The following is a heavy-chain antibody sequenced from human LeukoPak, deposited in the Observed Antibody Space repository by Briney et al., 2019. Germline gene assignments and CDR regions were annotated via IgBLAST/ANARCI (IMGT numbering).Heavy chain of an antibody. CDR2: ISSSSSYI. CDR3: ARDNSRSPYDSSGYFFDY. D-gene: IGHD3-22*01. V-gene: IGHV3-21*01. Sequence: GGSLRLSCAASGFTFSSYSMNWVRQAPGKGLEWVSSISSSSSYIYYADSVKGRFTISRDNAKNSLYLQMNSLRAEDTAVYYCARDNSRSPYDSSGYFFDYWSQGTLVTVSS. J-gene: IGHJ4*02. CDR1: GFTFSSYS.